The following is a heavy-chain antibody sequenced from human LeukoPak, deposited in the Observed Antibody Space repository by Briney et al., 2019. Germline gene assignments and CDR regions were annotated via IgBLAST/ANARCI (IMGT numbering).Heavy chain of an antibody. D-gene: IGHD3-22*01. CDR3: TTVDYDSSGYFPFDY. CDR1: GFTFSNAW. CDR2: IKSKTDGGTT. V-gene: IGHV3-15*01. Sequence: GGSLRLSCAASGFTFSNAWMSWVRQAPGKGLEWVGRIKSKTDGGTTDYAAPVKGRFTISRDDSKNTLYPQMNSLKTEDTAVYYCTTVDYDSSGYFPFDYWGQGTLVTVSS. J-gene: IGHJ4*02.